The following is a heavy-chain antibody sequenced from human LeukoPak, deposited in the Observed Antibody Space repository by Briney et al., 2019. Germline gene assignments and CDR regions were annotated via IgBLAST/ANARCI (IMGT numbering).Heavy chain of an antibody. Sequence: GGSLRLSCSASGFTFSSYSMNWVRQAPGKGLEWVSYISSSGGTIYYADSVKGRFTISRDNAKNSLYLQMNSLRAEDTAVYYCAELGITMIGGVWGKGTTVTISS. CDR2: ISSSGGTI. CDR1: GFTFSSYS. V-gene: IGHV3-48*04. D-gene: IGHD3-10*02. J-gene: IGHJ6*04. CDR3: AELGITMIGGV.